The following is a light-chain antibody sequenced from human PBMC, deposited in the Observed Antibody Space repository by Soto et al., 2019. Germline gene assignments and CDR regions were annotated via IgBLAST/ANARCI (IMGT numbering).Light chain of an antibody. V-gene: IGLV2-23*01. Sequence: QSALTQPASVSGSRGQSITISCTGTSSDVGNYNLVSWYQQHPGKAPKLMIYEGNKRPSGVSNRFSGSKSGNTASLTISGLQAEDEADYYCCSYAGSGTPLYVFGTGTKVTVL. CDR3: CSYAGSGTPLYV. CDR1: SSDVGNYNL. J-gene: IGLJ1*01. CDR2: EGN.